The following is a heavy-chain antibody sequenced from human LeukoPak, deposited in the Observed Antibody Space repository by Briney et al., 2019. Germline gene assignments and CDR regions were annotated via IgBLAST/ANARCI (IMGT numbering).Heavy chain of an antibody. Sequence: SETLSLTCTVSGDSISSSNCYWGWIRQPPGKGLEWIGSIYFSGGTYYNASLKSRVTISVDTSKNQFSLKLSSVTAADTAVYYCARASERWLQSIYAFDIWGQGTMVTVSS. V-gene: IGHV4-39*01. D-gene: IGHD5-24*01. J-gene: IGHJ3*02. CDR3: ARASERWLQSIYAFDI. CDR1: GDSISSSNCY. CDR2: IYFSGGT.